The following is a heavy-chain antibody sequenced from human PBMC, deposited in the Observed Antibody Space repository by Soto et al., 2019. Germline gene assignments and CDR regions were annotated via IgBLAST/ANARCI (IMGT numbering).Heavy chain of an antibody. D-gene: IGHD3-16*01. CDR2: VSATAGTT. V-gene: IGHV3-23*01. J-gene: IGHJ4*02. Sequence: GGSLRLSRAASGFTFSDYSMSWFRQAPGKGLEWVSLVSATAGTTYYTDSVKGRFTISRDNSRNTVYLQMNSLRAVDIAVYYCAKDRLAGGFDYWGQGTLVTVSS. CDR1: GFTFSDYS. CDR3: AKDRLAGGFDY.